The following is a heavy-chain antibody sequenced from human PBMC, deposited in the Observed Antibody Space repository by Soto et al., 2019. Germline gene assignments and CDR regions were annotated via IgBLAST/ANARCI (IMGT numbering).Heavy chain of an antibody. CDR3: AKDGSSGWPYYYGLDV. J-gene: IGHJ6*02. D-gene: IGHD6-19*01. CDR1: GFTFSSYG. Sequence: QVQLVESGGGVVQPGRSLRLSCAASGFTFSSYGMHWVRQAPGKGLVWVAVISYDGSNKYYADSVKGRFTISRDNSKNTLYLQMSSLRAEDTAVYYCAKDGSSGWPYYYGLDVWGQGTTVTVSS. V-gene: IGHV3-30*18. CDR2: ISYDGSNK.